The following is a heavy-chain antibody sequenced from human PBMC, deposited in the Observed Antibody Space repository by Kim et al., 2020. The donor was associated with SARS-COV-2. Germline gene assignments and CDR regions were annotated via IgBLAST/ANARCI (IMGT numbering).Heavy chain of an antibody. CDR1: GFTFSSYE. CDR2: ISSSGSTI. CDR3: ARVRVAGTGDY. J-gene: IGHJ4*02. V-gene: IGHV3-48*03. D-gene: IGHD6-19*01. Sequence: GGSLRLSCAASGFTFSSYEMNWVRQAPGKGLEWVSYISSSGSTIYYADSVKGRFTISRDNAKNSLYLQMNSLRAEDTTVYYCARVRVAGTGDYWGQGTLVTVSS.